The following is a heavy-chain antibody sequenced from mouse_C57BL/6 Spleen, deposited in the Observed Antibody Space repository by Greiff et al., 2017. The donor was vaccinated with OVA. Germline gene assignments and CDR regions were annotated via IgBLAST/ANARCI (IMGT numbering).Heavy chain of an antibody. CDR2: IYPGAGDT. V-gene: IGHV1-82*01. J-gene: IGHJ4*01. Sequence: QVQLQQSGPELVKPGASVKISCKASGYAFSSSWMNWVKQRPGKGLEWIGRIYPGAGDTNYNGKFKGKATLTADKSSSTAYMQLSSLTSEDSAVYFCARGDYDVGYAMDYWGQGTSVTVSS. CDR1: GYAFSSSW. D-gene: IGHD2-4*01. CDR3: ARGDYDVGYAMDY.